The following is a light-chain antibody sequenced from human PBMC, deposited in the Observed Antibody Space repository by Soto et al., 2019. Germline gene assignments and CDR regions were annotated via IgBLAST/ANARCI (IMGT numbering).Light chain of an antibody. J-gene: IGLJ3*02. V-gene: IGLV2-14*01. CDR2: DVN. CDR1: SSDVASYNY. Sequence: QSARTQPASVSGSPGQSITISCTGTSSDVASYNYVSWYQQHPDKVPKLIIYDVNNRPSGVSNRFSGSKSGNTASMTISGLQAEDVADYYCCSYTTTSTWVFGGGTKLTV. CDR3: CSYTTTSTWV.